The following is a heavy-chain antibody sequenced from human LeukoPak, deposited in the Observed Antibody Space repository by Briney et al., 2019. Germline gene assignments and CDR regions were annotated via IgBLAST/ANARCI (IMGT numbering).Heavy chain of an antibody. J-gene: IGHJ6*02. V-gene: IGHV4-38-2*02. CDR2: IHHGGST. D-gene: IGHD3-22*01. CDR3: ARDSMIHYYYGMNV. Sequence: PSETLSLTCTVSGYSISSGYFWGWIRQPPGKGLEWIGSIHHGGSTYYNPSLKSRVTISIDTSKNQFSLKMSSVIAADTAVYYCARDSMIHYYYGMNVWGQGTTVTVSS. CDR1: GYSISSGYF.